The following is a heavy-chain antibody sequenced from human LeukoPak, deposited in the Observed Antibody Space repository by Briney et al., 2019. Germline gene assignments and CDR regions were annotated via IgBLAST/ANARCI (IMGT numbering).Heavy chain of an antibody. V-gene: IGHV1-2*02. CDR2: INPNSGGT. CDR1: GYTFTGYY. J-gene: IGHJ4*02. CDR3: ARDKSWDY. Sequence: GASVKVSCKASGYTFTGYYMHWVWHAPGQGLEWMGWINPNSGGTNYAQNFQGRVTMTRDTSISTAYMELSRLRSDDTAVYYCARDKSWDYWGQGTLVTVSS.